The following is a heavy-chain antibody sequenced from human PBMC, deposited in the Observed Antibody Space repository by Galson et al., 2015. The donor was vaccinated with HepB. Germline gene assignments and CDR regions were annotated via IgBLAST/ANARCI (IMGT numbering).Heavy chain of an antibody. CDR3: ARSGSSSENYVHY. J-gene: IGHJ4*02. D-gene: IGHD2-2*01. V-gene: IGHV3-53*01. CDR1: GFTVSSSN. Sequence: SLRLSCAASGFTVSSSNMNWVRQAPGKGLEWVSVIYSGDNTYYAGSVKGRFTISRYNSKNTLWLQMNSLRAEDTAVYYCARSGSSSENYVHYWGQGTLVTVSS. CDR2: IYSGDNT.